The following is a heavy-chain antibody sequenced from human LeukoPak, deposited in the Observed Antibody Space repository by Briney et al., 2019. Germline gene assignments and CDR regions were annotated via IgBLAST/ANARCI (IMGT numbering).Heavy chain of an antibody. D-gene: IGHD2-15*01. CDR1: GFTLSNHP. V-gene: IGHV3-23*01. CDR3: AKGDCSSGSCYFDY. CDR2: LSDTGGST. J-gene: IGHJ4*02. Sequence: PGGSLRLSCAASGFTLSNHPMYWVRQAPGKGLEWVSSLSDTGGSTHYADSVKGRFTISRDSARSALYLQMNSLRAEDTAVYYCAKGDCSSGSCYFDYWGQGSQVTVSS.